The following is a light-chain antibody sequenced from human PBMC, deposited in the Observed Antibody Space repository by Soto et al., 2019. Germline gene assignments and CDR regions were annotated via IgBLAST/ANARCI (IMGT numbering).Light chain of an antibody. CDR3: QHYNSYSEA. J-gene: IGKJ1*01. V-gene: IGKV1-5*03. CDR2: KAS. Sequence: DIQITQSPSTLSGSVGDRVTITCRASQTISSWLAWYQQKPGKAPKLLIYKASTLKSGVPSRFSGSGSGTEFILTISSLQPDDFATYYCQHYNSYSEAFGQVTKVEIK. CDR1: QTISSW.